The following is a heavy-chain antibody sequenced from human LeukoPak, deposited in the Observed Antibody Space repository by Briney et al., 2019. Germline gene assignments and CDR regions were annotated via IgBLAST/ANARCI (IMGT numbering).Heavy chain of an antibody. CDR2: INPNTGDT. V-gene: IGHV1-2*02. Sequence: GASVKVSCKASGYTFTAYYVHWVRQAPGQGLEWIGWINPNTGDTNYAPKFQGRVTMIKDTSTNSAYMELNKLTSDDTAVYYCSRGNKSFDPWGQGTLVTVSS. CDR3: SRGNKSFDP. CDR1: GYTFTAYY. J-gene: IGHJ5*02.